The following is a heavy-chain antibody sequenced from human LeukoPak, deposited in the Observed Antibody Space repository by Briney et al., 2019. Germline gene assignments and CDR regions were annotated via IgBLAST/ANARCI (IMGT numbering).Heavy chain of an antibody. CDR2: INPSGGST. D-gene: IGHD6-13*01. Sequence: EASVKVSCKASGYTFTSYYMHWVRQAPGQGLEWMGIINPSGGSTSYAQKFQGRVTMTRDTSTSTIYMELSSLRSEDTAVYYCARDPLYSSSWYVVPDYWGQGTLVTVSS. V-gene: IGHV1-46*01. CDR3: ARDPLYSSSWYVVPDY. J-gene: IGHJ4*02. CDR1: GYTFTSYY.